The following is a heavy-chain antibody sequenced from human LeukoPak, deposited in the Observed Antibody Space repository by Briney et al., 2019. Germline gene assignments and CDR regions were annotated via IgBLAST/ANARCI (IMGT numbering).Heavy chain of an antibody. Sequence: TSETLSLTCTVSGGSISSGDYYWSWIRQPPGKGLEWIGYIYYSGSTYYNPSLKSRVTISVDTSKNQFSLKLSSVTAADTAVYYCARGPDVGATPNFDYWGQGTLVTVSS. V-gene: IGHV4-30-4*01. D-gene: IGHD1-26*01. CDR1: GGSISSGDYY. J-gene: IGHJ4*02. CDR2: IYYSGST. CDR3: ARGPDVGATPNFDY.